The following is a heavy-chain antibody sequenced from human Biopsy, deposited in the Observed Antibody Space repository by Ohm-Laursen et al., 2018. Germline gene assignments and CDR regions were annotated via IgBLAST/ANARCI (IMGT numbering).Heavy chain of an antibody. CDR2: IYYSVMT. Sequence: SDTLSLTCAVYGESFNSYYWSWIRQPPGKGLEWVGHIYYSVMTNYNPSLQSRVSISVDTSRNQVSLTLRSVTAADTAVYYCARDSGILNYGNFKYYHYYGMDVWGQGTKVTVSS. CDR3: ARDSGILNYGNFKYYHYYGMDV. J-gene: IGHJ6*02. CDR1: GESFNSYY. V-gene: IGHV4-59*01. D-gene: IGHD4-11*01.